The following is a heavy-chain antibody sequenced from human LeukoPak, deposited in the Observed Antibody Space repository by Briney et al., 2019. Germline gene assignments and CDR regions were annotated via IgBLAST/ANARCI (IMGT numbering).Heavy chain of an antibody. CDR2: IIPILGIA. CDR1: GGTFSSYA. CDR3: ARGSQVGATYFDY. J-gene: IGHJ4*02. D-gene: IGHD1-26*01. V-gene: IGHV1-69*04. Sequence: SVTVSCKASGGTFSSYAISWVRQAPGQGLEWMGRIIPILGIANYAQKFQGRVTITADKSTSTAYMELSSLRSEDTAVYYCARGSQVGATYFDYWGQGTLVTVSS.